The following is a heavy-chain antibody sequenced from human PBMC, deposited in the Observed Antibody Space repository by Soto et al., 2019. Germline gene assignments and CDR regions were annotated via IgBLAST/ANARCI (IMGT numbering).Heavy chain of an antibody. J-gene: IGHJ4*02. CDR1: GFTVSSNY. CDR2: LYPNGRA. D-gene: IGHD1-1*01. CDR3: ARGRGLEYQDNRDYFHVDD. V-gene: IGHV3-53*01. Sequence: PGGSLRLSCAASGFTVSSNYLTWVRQAPGKGLKWVSVLYPNGRAYYADSVKGRFTISTDNSQNSVYLQINTLSAGDTAIYYCARGRGLEYQDNRDYFHVDDWGQGTRVSVSS.